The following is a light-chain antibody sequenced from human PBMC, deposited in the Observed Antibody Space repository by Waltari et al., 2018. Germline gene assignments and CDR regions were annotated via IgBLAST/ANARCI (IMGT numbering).Light chain of an antibody. J-gene: IGKJ3*01. CDR3: QQSYRFPRFT. CDR2: GAY. CDR1: QGVGSN. V-gene: IGKV1-9*01. Sequence: IQLTQSPSFLSASVGDRVTITCRARQGVGSNLAWYQQKPGKAPKLLIYGAYTLHSGFPSRFRCSRSGTEFTLTISSLQPEDFATYCCQQSYRFPRFTFGPGTKVDT.